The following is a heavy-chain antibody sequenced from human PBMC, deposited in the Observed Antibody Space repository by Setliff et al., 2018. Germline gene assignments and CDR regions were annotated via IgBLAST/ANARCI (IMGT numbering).Heavy chain of an antibody. CDR1: GGSISSSSYY. CDR3: ARGLSLEWLKPFDY. CDR2: IYYSGST. Sequence: ETLSLTCTVSGGSISSSSYYWGWIRQPPGKGLEWIGSIYYSGSTYYNPSLKSRVTISVDTSKNQFSLKLSSVTAADTAVYYCARGLSLEWLKPFDYWGQGTLVTVSS. D-gene: IGHD3-3*01. V-gene: IGHV4-39*07. J-gene: IGHJ4*02.